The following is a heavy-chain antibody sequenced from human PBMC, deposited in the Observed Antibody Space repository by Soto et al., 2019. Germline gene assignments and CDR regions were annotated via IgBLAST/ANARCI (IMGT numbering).Heavy chain of an antibody. D-gene: IGHD2-8*01. CDR3: ARGTGYCTNGVCYKYFQH. V-gene: IGHV1-18*01. J-gene: IGHJ1*01. CDR2: ISAYNGNT. CDR1: GYTFTSYG. Sequence: ASVKVSCKASGYTFTSYGISWVRQAPGQGLEWMGWISAYNGNTNYAQKLQGRVTMTTDTSTSTAYMELRSLRSDDTAVYYCARGTGYCTNGVCYKYFQHWGQGTLVTVSS.